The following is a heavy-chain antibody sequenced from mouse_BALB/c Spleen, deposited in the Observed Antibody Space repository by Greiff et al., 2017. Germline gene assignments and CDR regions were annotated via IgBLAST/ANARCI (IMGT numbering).Heavy chain of an antibody. Sequence: EVQLQQSGGGLVKPGGSLKLSCAASGFTFSSYAMSWVRQSPEKRLEWVAEISSGGSYTYYPDTVTGRFTISRDNAKNTLYLEMSSLRSEDTAMYYCARIYGSSYYYAMDYWGQGTSVTVSS. J-gene: IGHJ4*01. V-gene: IGHV5-9-4*01. D-gene: IGHD1-1*01. CDR3: ARIYGSSYYYAMDY. CDR1: GFTFSSYA. CDR2: ISSGGSYT.